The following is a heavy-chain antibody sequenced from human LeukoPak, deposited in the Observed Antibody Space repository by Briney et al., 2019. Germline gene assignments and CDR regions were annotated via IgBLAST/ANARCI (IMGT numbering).Heavy chain of an antibody. J-gene: IGHJ4*02. Sequence: ASVKVSCKASGYTFTSYAMHWVRQAPGQRLEWMGWINAGNGNTKYSQKFQGRVTITRGTSASTAYMELSSLRSEDTAVYYCARGRGVVVPAAMRFDYWGQGTLVTVSS. V-gene: IGHV1-3*01. CDR3: ARGRGVVVPAAMRFDY. D-gene: IGHD2-2*01. CDR1: GYTFTSYA. CDR2: INAGNGNT.